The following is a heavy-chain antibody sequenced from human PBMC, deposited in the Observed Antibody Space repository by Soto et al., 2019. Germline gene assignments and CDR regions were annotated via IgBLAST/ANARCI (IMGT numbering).Heavy chain of an antibody. CDR2: ISWNSGSI. D-gene: IGHD3-10*01. J-gene: IGHJ6*03. CDR3: AKDYSAMVRGVMKGCYMDV. CDR1: GFTFDDYA. Sequence: GGSLRLSCAASGFTFDDYAMYWVRQAPGKGLEWVSGISWNSGSIGYADSVKGRFTISRDNAKNSLYLQMNSLRAEDTALYYCAKDYSAMVRGVMKGCYMDVWGKGTTVTVSS. V-gene: IGHV3-9*01.